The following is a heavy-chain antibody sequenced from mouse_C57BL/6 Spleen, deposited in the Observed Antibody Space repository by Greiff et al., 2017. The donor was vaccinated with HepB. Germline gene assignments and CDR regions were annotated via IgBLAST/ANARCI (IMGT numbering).Heavy chain of an antibody. Sequence: VQLQQSGPELVKPGASVKISCKASGYTFTDYYMNWVKQSHGKSLEWIGDINPNNGGTSYNQKFKGKATLTVDKSSSTAYMELRSLTSEDSAVYYCAKSYYSNYAGYFDYWGQGTTLTVSS. CDR2: INPNNGGT. CDR1: GYTFTDYY. D-gene: IGHD2-5*01. J-gene: IGHJ2*01. V-gene: IGHV1-26*01. CDR3: AKSYYSNYAGYFDY.